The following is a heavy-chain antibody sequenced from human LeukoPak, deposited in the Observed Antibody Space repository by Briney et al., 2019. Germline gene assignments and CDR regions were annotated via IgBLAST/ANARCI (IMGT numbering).Heavy chain of an antibody. J-gene: IGHJ4*02. Sequence: GGSLRLSCAASGFTFSSYSMNWVRQAPGKGLEWVANIKQDGSEKYYVGSVKGRFTISRDNTKNSLYLQMDSLRAEDTAVYYCAREHYERWLQFRYFENWGQGTLVTASS. CDR2: IKQDGSEK. CDR3: AREHYERWLQFRYFEN. D-gene: IGHD5-24*01. V-gene: IGHV3-7*01. CDR1: GFTFSSYS.